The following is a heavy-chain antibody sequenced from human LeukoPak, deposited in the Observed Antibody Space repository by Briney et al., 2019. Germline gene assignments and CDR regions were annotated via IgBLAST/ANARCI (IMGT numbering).Heavy chain of an antibody. V-gene: IGHV4-34*01. Sequence: SETLSLTCAVYGGSFSGYYWSWIRQPPGKGLEWVGEINHSGSTNYNPSLKSRVTISVDTSKNQFSLKLSSVTAADTAVYYCARTMVRGVIITWGQGTLVTVSS. CDR3: ARTMVRGVIIT. J-gene: IGHJ4*02. D-gene: IGHD3-10*01. CDR1: GGSFSGYY. CDR2: INHSGST.